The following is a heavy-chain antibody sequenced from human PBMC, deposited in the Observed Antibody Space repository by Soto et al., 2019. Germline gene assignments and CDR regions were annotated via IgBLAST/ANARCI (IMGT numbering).Heavy chain of an antibody. Sequence: QVQLVQSGAEVKKPGASVKVSCKASGYTFTSYGISWVQQAPGQGLEWMGRISAYNGNTNYAQKLQGRVTMTTDTSTSTAYMELRSLRSDDTAVYYCARGALSYYDSSGYYSGAAFDIWGQGTMVTVSS. J-gene: IGHJ3*02. CDR3: ARGALSYYDSSGYYSGAAFDI. D-gene: IGHD3-22*01. V-gene: IGHV1-18*01. CDR1: GYTFTSYG. CDR2: ISAYNGNT.